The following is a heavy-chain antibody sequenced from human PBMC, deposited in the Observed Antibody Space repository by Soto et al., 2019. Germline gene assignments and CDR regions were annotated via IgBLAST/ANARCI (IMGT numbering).Heavy chain of an antibody. J-gene: IGHJ5*02. CDR2: IDWDDDK. V-gene: IGHV2-70*11. CDR3: ARIEAGYSSGWYWFDP. Sequence: GSGPTLVNPTQTLTLTCTFSGFSLSTSGMCVSWIRQPPGKALEWLARIDWDDDKYYSTSLKTRLTISKDTSKNQVVLTMTNMDPVDTATYYCARIEAGYSSGWYWFDPWGQGTLVTVSS. D-gene: IGHD6-19*01. CDR1: GFSLSTSGMC.